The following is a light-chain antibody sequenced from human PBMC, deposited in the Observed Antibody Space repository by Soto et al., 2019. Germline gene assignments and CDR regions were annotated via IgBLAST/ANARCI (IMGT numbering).Light chain of an antibody. CDR2: AAS. CDR3: QQHNTYPST. CDR1: QSISTW. J-gene: IGKJ2*01. V-gene: IGKV1-5*01. Sequence: DLQMTQSPSTLSASVGDRVTITCRASQSISTWLAWYQQKPGKAPKLLTYAASSLGSGVPSRFSGSGSGTEFTLSISSLQPDDFATYFCQQHNTYPSTFGQGTKLEIK.